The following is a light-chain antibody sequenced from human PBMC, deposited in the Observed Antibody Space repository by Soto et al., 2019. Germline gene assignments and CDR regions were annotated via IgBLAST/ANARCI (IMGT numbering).Light chain of an antibody. Sequence: EIVLTQSPATLSLSPGERATLSCRASQSVGRYLAWYQQKPGRAPRLLIYDASNRATGIPARFSGSGSGTDFTLTISSLEPEDFAVYYCQQRRNWPLTFGGGSRVEI. J-gene: IGKJ4*01. CDR3: QQRRNWPLT. V-gene: IGKV3-11*01. CDR1: QSVGRY. CDR2: DAS.